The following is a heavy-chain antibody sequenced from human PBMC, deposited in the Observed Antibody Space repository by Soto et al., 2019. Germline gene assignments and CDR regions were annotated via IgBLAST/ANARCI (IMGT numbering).Heavy chain of an antibody. V-gene: IGHV4-59*01. CDR2: IYYSGST. CDR1: GGSISSCY. J-gene: IGHJ6*02. CDR3: ARDRVYDFWSGFYYYGMDV. Sequence: QVQLQESGPGLVKPSETLSLTCTVSGGSISSCYWSWIRQPPGKGLEWIGYIYYSGSTNYNPSLKSRVTISVDTSKNQFSLKLSSVTAADTAVYYCARDRVYDFWSGFYYYGMDVWGQGTTVTVSS. D-gene: IGHD3-3*01.